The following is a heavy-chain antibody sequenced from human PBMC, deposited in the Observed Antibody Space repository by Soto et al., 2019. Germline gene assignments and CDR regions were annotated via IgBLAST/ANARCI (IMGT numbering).Heavy chain of an antibody. V-gene: IGHV1-69*01. CDR2: IIPIFGTA. CDR1: GGTFSSYA. J-gene: IGHJ6*02. CDR3: AGALNVLRFSGGYYYGMDV. D-gene: IGHD3-3*01. Sequence: QVQLVQSGAEVKKPGSSVKVSCKASGGTFSSYAISWVRQAPGQGLEWMGGIIPIFGTANYAQKFQGRVTITADESTGKASMGVSSLRSEDTAVYYCAGALNVLRFSGGYYYGMDVWGQGTTVTVSS.